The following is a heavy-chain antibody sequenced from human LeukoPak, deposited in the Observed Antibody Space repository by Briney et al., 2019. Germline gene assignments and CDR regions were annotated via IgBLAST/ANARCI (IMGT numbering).Heavy chain of an antibody. V-gene: IGHV4-34*09. Sequence: SETLSLTCAVYGGSFSGYYWSWIRQPPGKGLEWIGEINHSGSTYYNPSLRSRVTISVDTSKNQFSLNLSSVTAADTAVYFSARRRVVVASTDGASGAFDIWGQGTMVTVSS. D-gene: IGHD2-15*01. CDR1: GGSFSGYY. J-gene: IGHJ3*02. CDR2: INHSGST. CDR3: ARRRVVVASTDGASGAFDI.